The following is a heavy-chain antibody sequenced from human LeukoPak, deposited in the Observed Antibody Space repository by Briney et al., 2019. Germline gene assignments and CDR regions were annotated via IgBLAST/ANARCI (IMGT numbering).Heavy chain of an antibody. V-gene: IGHV1-18*01. CDR1: DYIFTSYG. CDR3: ARASLYYYDTSGYQL. D-gene: IGHD3-22*01. CDR2: ISAYNGNT. J-gene: IGHJ4*02. Sequence: ASVKVSCKASDYIFTSYGISWVRQAPGQGLEWMGWISAYNGNTNYAQKFQGRVTMTTDTSTSTAYMELRSLRSDDTAMYYCARASLYYYDTSGYQLWGQGTLVTVSS.